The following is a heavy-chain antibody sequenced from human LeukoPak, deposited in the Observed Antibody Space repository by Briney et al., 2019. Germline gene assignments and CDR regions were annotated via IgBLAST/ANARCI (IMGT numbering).Heavy chain of an antibody. J-gene: IGHJ4*02. CDR3: ARGPNFGNYVDFLDS. V-gene: IGHV3-7*01. CDR2: IKQGGSQK. D-gene: IGHD3-10*02. CDR1: GFTFSSHW. Sequence: GGSLRLSCAASGFTFSSHWMTWVRQAPGKGLEWVANIKQGGSQKYYVGSVKGRFTISRDDAKSTLFLQMNSLRAEDSALYYCARGPNFGNYVDFLDSWGQGTLVTVSS.